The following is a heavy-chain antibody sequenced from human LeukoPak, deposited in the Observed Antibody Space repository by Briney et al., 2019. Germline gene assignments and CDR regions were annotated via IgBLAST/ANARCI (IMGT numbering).Heavy chain of an antibody. CDR1: GYTFTSYY. V-gene: IGHV1-46*01. CDR2: INPSGGST. D-gene: IGHD3-22*01. J-gene: IGHJ3*02. CDR3: ASLASSYYYDSSGDAFDI. Sequence: ASVKVSCKASGYTFTSYYMHWVRQAPGQGLEWMGIINPSGGSTSYAQKFQGRVTMTRDTSTSTVYMELSSLRSEDTAVYYCASLASSYYYDSSGDAFDIWGQGTMVTVSS.